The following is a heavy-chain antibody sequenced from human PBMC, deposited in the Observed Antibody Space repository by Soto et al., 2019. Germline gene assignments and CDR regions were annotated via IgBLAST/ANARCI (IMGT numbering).Heavy chain of an antibody. CDR3: ARGVSSGYNWFDP. J-gene: IGHJ5*02. D-gene: IGHD3-22*01. CDR2: IYYSGST. CDR1: GGSISSYY. V-gene: IGHV4-59*01. Sequence: PSETLSLTCTVSGGSISSYYWSWIRQPPGKGLEWIGYIYYSGSTNYNPSLKGRVTISVDTSKNQFSLKLSSVTAADTAVYYCARGVSSGYNWFDPWGQGTLVTVSS.